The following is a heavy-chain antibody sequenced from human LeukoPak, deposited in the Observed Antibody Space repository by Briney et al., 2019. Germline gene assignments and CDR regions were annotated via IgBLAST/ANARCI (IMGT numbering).Heavy chain of an antibody. J-gene: IGHJ3*02. V-gene: IGHV3-23*01. CDR3: VTATERDGYSWGDAFDI. CDR2: ISGSGGST. CDR1: GFTFSSYA. Sequence: PGGSLRLSCAASGFTFSSYAMSWVRQAPGKGLEWVSAISGSGGSTYYADSVKGRFTTSRDNSKNTLYLQMNSLRAEDTAVYYCVTATERDGYSWGDAFDIWGQGTMVPVSS. D-gene: IGHD5-24*01.